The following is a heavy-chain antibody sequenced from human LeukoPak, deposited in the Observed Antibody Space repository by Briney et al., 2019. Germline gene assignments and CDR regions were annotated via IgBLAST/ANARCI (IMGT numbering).Heavy chain of an antibody. J-gene: IGHJ5*02. CDR1: GFTFSSYA. CDR3: AREEADWFDP. Sequence: GGSLRLSCAASGFTFSSYAMNWVRQAPGRGLEWVSGFSGSGGTTYYADSVKGRFTISRDNAKNSLYLQMNSLRAEDTAVYYCAREEADWFDPWGQGTLVTVSS. CDR2: FSGSGGTT. V-gene: IGHV3-23*01.